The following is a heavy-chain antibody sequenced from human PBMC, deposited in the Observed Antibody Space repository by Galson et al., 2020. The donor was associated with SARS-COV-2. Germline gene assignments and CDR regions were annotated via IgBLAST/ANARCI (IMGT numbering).Heavy chain of an antibody. V-gene: IGHV3-9*01. CDR2: ISWNSGSI. Sequence: SLKISCAASGFTFDDYAMHWVRQAPGKGLEWVSGISWNSGSIGYADSVKGRFTISRDNAKNSLYLQMNSLRAEDTALYYCAKDSYSSGWDDAFDIWGQGTMVTVSS. CDR1: GFTFDDYA. J-gene: IGHJ3*02. D-gene: IGHD6-19*01. CDR3: AKDSYSSGWDDAFDI.